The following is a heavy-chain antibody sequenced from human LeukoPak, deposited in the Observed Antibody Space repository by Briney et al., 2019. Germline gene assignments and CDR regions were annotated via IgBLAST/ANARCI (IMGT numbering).Heavy chain of an antibody. CDR3: AKVVDDLDCLLRPFDY. Sequence: GGALRLSCAASGFTFSSYAMSWVRRAPGKGLGWVSATSGSGGSTYYADSVKGRFTISRDNSKSTLYLQMNSLRAAGTAVDYCAKVVDDLDCLLRPFDYWGQGTLVTVSS. CDR2: TSGSGGST. V-gene: IGHV3-23*01. CDR1: GFTFSSYA. J-gene: IGHJ4*02. D-gene: IGHD3-9*01.